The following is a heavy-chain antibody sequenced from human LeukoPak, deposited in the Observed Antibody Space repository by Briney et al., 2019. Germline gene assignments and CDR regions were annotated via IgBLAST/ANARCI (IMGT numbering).Heavy chain of an antibody. D-gene: IGHD6-19*01. V-gene: IGHV1-2*02. Sequence: ASVKVSCKASGYIFTGYYMHWVRQAPGQGLEWMGWINPNSGGTNYAQKFQGRVTMTRDTSISTAYMELSRLRSDDTAVYYCARDSGWYGYYFDYWGQGTLVTVSS. J-gene: IGHJ4*02. CDR3: ARDSGWYGYYFDY. CDR1: GYIFTGYY. CDR2: INPNSGGT.